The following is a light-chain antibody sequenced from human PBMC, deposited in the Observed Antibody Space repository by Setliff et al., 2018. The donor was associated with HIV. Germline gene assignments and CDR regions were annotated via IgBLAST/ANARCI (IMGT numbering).Light chain of an antibody. CDR3: ATWDGRLNGVV. CDR2: YDD. Sequence: QSVLTQPPSVSEAPRQRVTISCSGSSSNIGNNGVNWYQQLPGKAPKLLIYYDDLLPSGVSDRFSGSKSGTSASLAVSGLQSEDEADYYCATWDGRLNGVVFGGGTKVTVL. CDR1: SSNIGNNG. J-gene: IGLJ2*01. V-gene: IGLV1-36*01.